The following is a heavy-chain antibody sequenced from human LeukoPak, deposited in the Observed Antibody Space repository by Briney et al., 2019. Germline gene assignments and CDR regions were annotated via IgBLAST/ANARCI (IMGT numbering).Heavy chain of an antibody. CDR2: IIPIFGTA. J-gene: IGHJ4*02. D-gene: IGHD2-15*01. Sequence: ASVKVSCKASGGTFSSYVISWVRQAPGQGLEWMGGIIPIFGTANYAQKFQGRVTITTDVSTSTAYMELSSLRSEDTAVYYCAGYCSGGSCSLWGQGTLVTVSS. CDR1: GGTFSSYV. V-gene: IGHV1-69*05. CDR3: AGYCSGGSCSL.